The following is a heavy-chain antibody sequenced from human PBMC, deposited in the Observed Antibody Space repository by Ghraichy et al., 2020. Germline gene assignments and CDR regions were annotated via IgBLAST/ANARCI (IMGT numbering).Heavy chain of an antibody. D-gene: IGHD2-15*01. J-gene: IGHJ4*02. CDR2: ISGSGVST. CDR1: GFSFSSYA. Sequence: GGSLRLSCAASGFSFSSYAMTWVRQAPGKGLEWVSVISGSGVSTNYADSVKGRFTISRDNSKNTLYLQMNSLRAEDTAVYYCAKSWRGNSGDRCYSCLGDYWGQGTLVTVSS. V-gene: IGHV3-23*01. CDR3: AKSWRGNSGDRCYSCLGDY.